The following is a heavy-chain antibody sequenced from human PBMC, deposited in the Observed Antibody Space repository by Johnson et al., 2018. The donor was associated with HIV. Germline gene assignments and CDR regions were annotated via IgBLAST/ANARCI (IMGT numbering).Heavy chain of an antibody. CDR3: AKDLAQWLVTHAFDI. D-gene: IGHD6-19*01. CDR1: GFIFSHAW. J-gene: IGHJ3*02. CDR2: INSGGST. Sequence: VQLVESGGGVVQPGRSLRLSCAASGFIFSHAWMSWVRQGPGKGLEWVSVINSGGSTYDADSVEGRFTISRDNSKNTLYLQMSSLRAEDTAIYYCAKDLAQWLVTHAFDIWGQGTMGTVSS. V-gene: IGHV3-66*01.